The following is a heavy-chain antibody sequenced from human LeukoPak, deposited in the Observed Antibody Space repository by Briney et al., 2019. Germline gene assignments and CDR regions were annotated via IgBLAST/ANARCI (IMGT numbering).Heavy chain of an antibody. CDR3: ARELIHRGGSYPDD. J-gene: IGHJ4*02. Sequence: PSQTLSLTCAISGDSFSSNSAAWTWIRQSPSRGLQWLGRTYYRSKSYNDSAVSVKSTITINPDTSKYPFSLQLNSGTPEDTAVYFCARELIHRGGSYPDDWGQGTLVTVSS. CDR2: TYYRSKSYN. CDR1: GDSFSSNSAA. D-gene: IGHD1-26*01. V-gene: IGHV6-1*01.